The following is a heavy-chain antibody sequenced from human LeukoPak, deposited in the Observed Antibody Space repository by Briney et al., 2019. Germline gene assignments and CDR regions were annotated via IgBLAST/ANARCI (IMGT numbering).Heavy chain of an antibody. V-gene: IGHV4-59*12. D-gene: IGHD6-13*01. Sequence: SETLSLTCTVSGGSISSYYWSWIRQPPGKGLEWIGYIYYSGSTNYNPSLKSRVTISVDTSKNQFSLKLSSVTAADTAVYYCARVNRYSSSWYGDYYFDYWGQGTLVTVSS. CDR3: ARVNRYSSSWYGDYYFDY. CDR2: IYYSGST. CDR1: GGSISSYY. J-gene: IGHJ4*02.